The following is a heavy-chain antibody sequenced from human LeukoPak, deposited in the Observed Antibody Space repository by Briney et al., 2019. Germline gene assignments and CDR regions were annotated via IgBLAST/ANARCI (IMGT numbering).Heavy chain of an antibody. CDR2: INHSGST. CDR1: GGSFSGYY. Sequence: SETLSLTCAVYGGSFSGYYWSWIRQPPGKGLEWIGDINHSGSTNYNPSLKSRVTISVDTSKNQFSLKLSSVTAADTAVYYCARRGQQPRTDYYGSGSYYRYYYYSYMDVWGKGTTVTISS. D-gene: IGHD3-10*01. CDR3: ARRGQQPRTDYYGSGSYYRYYYYSYMDV. J-gene: IGHJ6*03. V-gene: IGHV4-34*01.